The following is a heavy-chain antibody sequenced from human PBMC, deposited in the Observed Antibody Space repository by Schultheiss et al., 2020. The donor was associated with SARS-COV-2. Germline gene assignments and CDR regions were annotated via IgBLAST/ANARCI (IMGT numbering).Heavy chain of an antibody. CDR3: ARSWPYSSSWYYFDY. J-gene: IGHJ4*02. D-gene: IGHD6-13*01. Sequence: GGSLRLSCAASGFTFSSYAMSWVRQAPGKGLEWVSYISSSSSTIYYADSVKGRFTISRDNAKNSLYLQMNSLRAEDTAVYYCARSWPYSSSWYYFDYWGQGTLVTVSS. V-gene: IGHV3-48*01. CDR1: GFTFSSYA. CDR2: ISSSSSTI.